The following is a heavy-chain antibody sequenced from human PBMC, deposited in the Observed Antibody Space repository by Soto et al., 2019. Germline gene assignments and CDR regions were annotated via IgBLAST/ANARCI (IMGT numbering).Heavy chain of an antibody. J-gene: IGHJ3*02. D-gene: IGHD2-15*01. CDR2: ISGSGGST. CDR1: GFTFSSYA. CDR3: AKLYCSGGSCYSGNAFDI. V-gene: IGHV3-23*01. Sequence: EVQLLESGGGLVQPGGSLRLSCAASGFTFSSYAMSWVRQAPGKGLEWVSAISGSGGSTYYADSVKGRFTISRDNSKNTLYLQMNSLRAEDTAVYYCAKLYCSGGSCYSGNAFDIWGQGTMVTVSS.